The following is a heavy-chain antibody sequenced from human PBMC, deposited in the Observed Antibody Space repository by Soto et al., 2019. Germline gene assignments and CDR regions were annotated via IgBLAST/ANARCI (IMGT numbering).Heavy chain of an antibody. J-gene: IGHJ6*02. Sequence: GASVKVSCKASGYTFTSYAIHWVRQATGQRLERMGWINAGNGNTKYSQKFQGRVTITRDTSASTAYMELSSLRSEDTAVYYCLRTFRGVNPLYYYYYGMDVWGQGTTVTVSS. CDR2: INAGNGNT. D-gene: IGHD3-10*01. CDR3: LRTFRGVNPLYYYYYGMDV. CDR1: GYTFTSYA. V-gene: IGHV1-3*01.